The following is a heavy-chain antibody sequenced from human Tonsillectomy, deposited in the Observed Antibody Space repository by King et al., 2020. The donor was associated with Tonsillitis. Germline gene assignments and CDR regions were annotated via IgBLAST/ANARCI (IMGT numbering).Heavy chain of an antibody. CDR1: VGSISSYY. D-gene: IGHD3-22*01. CDR3: ARDFRYYDSSGTSYYYYYMDV. CDR2: IYYSGST. J-gene: IGHJ6*03. Sequence: VQLQESGPGLVKPSETLSLTCTVSVGSISSYYWSWIRQPPGKGLEWIGYIYYSGSTNYNPSLESRVTISVDTSKNQLSLKLTSVTAADTAVYYCARDFRYYDSSGTSYYYYYMDVWGKGTTVTVSS. V-gene: IGHV4-59*01.